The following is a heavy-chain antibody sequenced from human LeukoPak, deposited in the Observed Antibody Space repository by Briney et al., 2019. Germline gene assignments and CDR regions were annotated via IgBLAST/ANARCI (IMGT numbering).Heavy chain of an antibody. D-gene: IGHD3-3*01. CDR3: ARERFLEWFPNWFDP. J-gene: IGHJ5*02. V-gene: IGHV4-31*03. Sequence: SQTLSLTCTVSGGSISSGGYYWSWIRQHPGKGLEWIGYIYYSGSTYYNPSLKSRVTISVDTSKNQFSLKLSSVTAADTAVHYCARERFLEWFPNWFDPWGQGTLVTVSS. CDR2: IYYSGST. CDR1: GGSISSGGYY.